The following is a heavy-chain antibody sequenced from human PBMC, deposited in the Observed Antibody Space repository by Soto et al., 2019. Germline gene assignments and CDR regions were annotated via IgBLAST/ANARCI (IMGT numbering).Heavy chain of an antibody. D-gene: IGHD1-26*01. CDR3: ARGAKYGALIEYFAS. V-gene: IGHV3-23*01. J-gene: IGHJ4*02. CDR1: GVNCANYG. CDR2: ISSSSRRT. Sequence: PGGALRLSCETSGVNCANYGMGWVGQAPGKWLYWVAGISSSSRRTYYADSVKGRFTISRDNSKNTLYLQMDRLRADDTAVYACARGAKYGALIEYFASWGRGSLVTVSS.